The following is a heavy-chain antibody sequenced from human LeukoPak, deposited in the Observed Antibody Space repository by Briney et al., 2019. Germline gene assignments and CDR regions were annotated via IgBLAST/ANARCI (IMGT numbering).Heavy chain of an antibody. CDR3: ARDRRYSYGRHFDY. J-gene: IGHJ4*02. CDR1: GYTFTSYA. CDR2: INAGNGNT. Sequence: ASVKVSCKASGYTFTSYAMHWVRQAPGQRLEWMGWINAGNGNTKYSQKFQGRVTITRDTSASTAYMELSSLRSEDTAVYYCARDRRYSYGRHFDYWGQGTLVTASS. D-gene: IGHD5-18*01. V-gene: IGHV1-3*01.